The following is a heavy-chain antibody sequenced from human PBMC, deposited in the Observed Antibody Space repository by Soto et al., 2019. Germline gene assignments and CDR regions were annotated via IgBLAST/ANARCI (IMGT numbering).Heavy chain of an antibody. CDR2: IYYSGST. J-gene: IGHJ4*02. V-gene: IGHV4-59*12. CDR3: AKDARVDGYWDFDY. CDR1: GGSISSYY. Sequence: PSETLSLTCTVSGGSISSYYWSWIRQPPGKGLEWIGYIYYSGSTNYNPSLKSRVTISVDTSKNQFSLKMTSVTAADTAVYYCAKDARVDGYWDFDYWGQGTLVTVSS. D-gene: IGHD5-12*01.